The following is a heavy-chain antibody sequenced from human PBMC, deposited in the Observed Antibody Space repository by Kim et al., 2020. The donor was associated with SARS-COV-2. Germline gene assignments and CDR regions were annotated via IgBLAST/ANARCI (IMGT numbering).Heavy chain of an antibody. Sequence: GGSLRLSCAASGFTFSSYGMHWVRQAPGKGLEWVAVISYDGSNKYYADSVKGRFTISRDNSKNTLYLQMNSLRAKDTAVYYCAKDRYSGGHIVVVTAIRGLYYYYGMDVWGQGTTVTVSS. J-gene: IGHJ6*02. CDR3: AKDRYSGGHIVVVTAIRGLYYYYGMDV. D-gene: IGHD2-21*02. V-gene: IGHV3-30*18. CDR1: GFTFSSYG. CDR2: ISYDGSNK.